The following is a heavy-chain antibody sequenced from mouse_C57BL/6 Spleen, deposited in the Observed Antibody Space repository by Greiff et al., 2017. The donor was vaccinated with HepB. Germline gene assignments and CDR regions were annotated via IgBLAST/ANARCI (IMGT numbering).Heavy chain of an antibody. CDR3: AKNLYYYGSSSLFDY. Sequence: EVNLVESGGGLVKPGGSLKLSCAASGFTFSDYGMHWVRQAPEKGLEWVAYISSGSSTIYYADTVKGRFTISRDNAKNTLFLQMTSLRSEDTAMYYCAKNLYYYGSSSLFDYWGQGTTLTVSS. CDR1: GFTFSDYG. V-gene: IGHV5-17*01. D-gene: IGHD1-1*01. CDR2: ISSGSSTI. J-gene: IGHJ2*01.